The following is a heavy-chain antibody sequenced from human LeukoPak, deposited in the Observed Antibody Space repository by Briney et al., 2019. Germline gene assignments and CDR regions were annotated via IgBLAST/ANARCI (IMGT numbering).Heavy chain of an antibody. CDR2: IWYDGTNK. J-gene: IGHJ4*02. CDR1: GFTFSSYG. CDR3: AIGEVGAKIIYYFDY. Sequence: GGSLRLSCAASGFTFSSYGMHWVRQAPGKGLEWVAVIWYDGTNKYYVDSVKGRFTISRDNSKNTLHLQMNSLRAEDTAVYYCAIGEVGAKIIYYFDYWGQGTLVTVSS. D-gene: IGHD1-26*01. V-gene: IGHV3-33*01.